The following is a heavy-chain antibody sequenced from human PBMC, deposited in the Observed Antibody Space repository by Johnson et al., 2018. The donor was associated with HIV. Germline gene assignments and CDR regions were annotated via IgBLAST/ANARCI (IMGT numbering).Heavy chain of an antibody. J-gene: IGHJ3*02. V-gene: IGHV3-23*04. CDR3: AKVPSSSWTSRPI. D-gene: IGHD6-13*01. CDR2: ISGSGGST. CDR1: GFTFSSYA. Sequence: VQLVESGGGLVQPGGSLGLSCAASGFTFSSYAVSWVRQAPGKGLEWVSYISGSGGSTYYADSVKGRFTISRDNSKNTLYLQMNSLRAVDTAVYYCAKVPSSSWTSRPIWGQGTMVTVSS.